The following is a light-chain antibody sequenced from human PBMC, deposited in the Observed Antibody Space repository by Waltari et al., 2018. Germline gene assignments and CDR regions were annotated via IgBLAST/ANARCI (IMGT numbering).Light chain of an antibody. Sequence: EIVLTQSPGTLSLSPVERVTISCRTSQRVSRALAWNQQKPGQAPRLLIYGASSRATGIPDRFSGSGSGTDFSLTISRLEPEDFAVYYCQHYVILPVTFGQGTKVEIK. CDR3: QHYVILPVT. CDR1: QRVSRA. J-gene: IGKJ1*01. CDR2: GAS. V-gene: IGKV3-20*01.